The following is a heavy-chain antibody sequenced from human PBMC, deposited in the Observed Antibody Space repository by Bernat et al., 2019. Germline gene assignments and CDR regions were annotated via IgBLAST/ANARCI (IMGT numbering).Heavy chain of an antibody. Sequence: QLQLQESGPGLVKPSETLSLTCTVSGGSISSSSYYWGWIRQPPGKGLEWIGSIYYSGSTYYNPSLKSRVTISVDTSKNQFSLKLSSVTAADTAVYYCARLLYDFWSGYWGFSGNNWFDPWGQGTLVTVSS. D-gene: IGHD3-3*01. CDR3: ARLLYDFWSGYWGFSGNNWFDP. CDR1: GGSISSSSYY. J-gene: IGHJ5*02. CDR2: IYYSGST. V-gene: IGHV4-39*01.